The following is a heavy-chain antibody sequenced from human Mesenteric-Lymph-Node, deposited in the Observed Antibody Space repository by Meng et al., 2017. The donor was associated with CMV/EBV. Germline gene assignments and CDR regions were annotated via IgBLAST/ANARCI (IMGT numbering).Heavy chain of an antibody. CDR1: GYTFTSYA. CDR3: ARDPDGSDH. V-gene: IGHV1-46*01. J-gene: IGHJ5*02. CDR2: INPSSGNT. Sequence: ASVKVSCKASGYTFTSYAMNWVRQAPGQGLEWMGIINPSSGNTTYTQKFQGRVTMTRDTSTSTVYMELSSLRSEDTAVYYCARDPDGSDHWGQGTLVTVSS. D-gene: IGHD1-14*01.